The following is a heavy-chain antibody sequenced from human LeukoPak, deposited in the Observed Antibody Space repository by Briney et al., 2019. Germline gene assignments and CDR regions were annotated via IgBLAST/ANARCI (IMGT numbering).Heavy chain of an antibody. CDR2: INHSGST. D-gene: IGHD3-9*01. Sequence: SDTLSLTCAVYGPSFSGYYWSWIRQPPGKGLEWLGEINHSGSTNYNPSLKSRVTISVDTSKNQFSLKLSSVTASDTGVYYCARGDYYDILTGYRGLDYWGQGTLVTVSS. CDR3: ARGDYYDILTGYRGLDY. CDR1: GPSFSGYY. V-gene: IGHV4-34*01. J-gene: IGHJ4*02.